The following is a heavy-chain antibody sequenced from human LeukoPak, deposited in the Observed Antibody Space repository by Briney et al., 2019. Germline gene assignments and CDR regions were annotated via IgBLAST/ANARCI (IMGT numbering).Heavy chain of an antibody. CDR1: GCIFNNYA. V-gene: IGHV3-23*01. CDR2: ISGSGGST. D-gene: IGHD6-13*01. J-gene: IGHJ4*02. CDR3: ARGSSSWYAD. Sequence: SGGSLRLSCPASGCIFNNYARSWVRQAPGKGLEWFSAISGSGGSTYYADSVKGRFTISRDNPRNTLDLQMNSLRVEDTAVYYCARGSSSWYADWGQGTRVTVSS.